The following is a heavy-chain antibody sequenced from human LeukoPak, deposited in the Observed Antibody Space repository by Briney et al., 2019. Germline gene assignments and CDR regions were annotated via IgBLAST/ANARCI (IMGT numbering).Heavy chain of an antibody. J-gene: IGHJ4*02. Sequence: GASVKVSCKASGYTFTSNYIHWVRQAPGQGLEWMGWISAYNGNTNYAQKLQGRVTMTTDTSTSTAYMELRSLRSDDTAVYYCARVNYYDSSGYPGDFDYWGQGTLVTVSS. D-gene: IGHD3-22*01. CDR2: ISAYNGNT. CDR3: ARVNYYDSSGYPGDFDY. CDR1: GYTFTSNY. V-gene: IGHV1-18*04.